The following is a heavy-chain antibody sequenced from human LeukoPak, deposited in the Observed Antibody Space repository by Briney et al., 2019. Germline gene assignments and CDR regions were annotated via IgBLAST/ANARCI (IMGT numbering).Heavy chain of an antibody. Sequence: GGSLRLSCAASGFTFSSYGMHWVRQAPGKGLEWVAVISYDGSNKYYADSVKGRFTISRDNSKNTLYLQMNSLRAEDTAVYYCAKRNTAKAPGRPNYGMDVWGQGTTVTVSS. D-gene: IGHD5-18*01. CDR1: GFTFSSYG. CDR2: ISYDGSNK. CDR3: AKRNTAKAPGRPNYGMDV. J-gene: IGHJ6*02. V-gene: IGHV3-30*18.